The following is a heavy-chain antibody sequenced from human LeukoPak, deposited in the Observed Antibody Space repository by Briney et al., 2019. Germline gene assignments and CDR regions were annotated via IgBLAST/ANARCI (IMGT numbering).Heavy chain of an antibody. D-gene: IGHD2-15*01. V-gene: IGHV3-23*01. CDR2: IGGSGAST. J-gene: IGHJ3*02. CDR1: GFAFGSYA. CDR3: ARSNIVVVAAAADI. Sequence: PEGSLRLSCAASGFAFGSYAMTWVRQAPGKGLEWIPSIGGSGASTNYADSLKGRITVSRDDSKNTFYLQMNSLRGEDTAVYYCARSNIVVVAAAADIWGQGTLVTVSS.